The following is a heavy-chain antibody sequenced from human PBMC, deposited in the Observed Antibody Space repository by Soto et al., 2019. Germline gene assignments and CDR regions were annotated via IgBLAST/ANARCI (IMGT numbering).Heavy chain of an antibody. CDR3: ARGRWGYDSTYFDY. CDR1: GFTFSSYS. CDR2: ISSSSSYI. J-gene: IGHJ4*02. D-gene: IGHD5-12*01. V-gene: IGHV3-21*01. Sequence: GGSLRLSCAASGFTFSSYSMNWVHQAPGKGLEWVSSISSSSSYIYYADSVKGRFTISRDNAKNSLYLQMNSLRAEDTAVYYCARGRWGYDSTYFDYWGQGTLVTVSS.